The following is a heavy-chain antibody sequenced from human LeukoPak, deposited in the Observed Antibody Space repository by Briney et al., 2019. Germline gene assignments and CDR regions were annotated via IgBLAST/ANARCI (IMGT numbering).Heavy chain of an antibody. CDR1: GYTFTGYY. Sequence: GASVKVSCKASGYTFTGYYMHWVRQAPGQGLEWMGWINPNSGDTNYAQKFQGRVAMTRDTSISTAYLELSSLRSDDTAVYYCARVTFGSSYSNWGQGTLVTVSS. V-gene: IGHV1-2*02. J-gene: IGHJ4*02. D-gene: IGHD3-22*01. CDR3: ARVTFGSSYSN. CDR2: INPNSGDT.